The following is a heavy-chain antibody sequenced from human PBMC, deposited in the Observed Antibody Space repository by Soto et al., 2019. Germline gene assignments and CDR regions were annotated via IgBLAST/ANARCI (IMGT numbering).Heavy chain of an antibody. Sequence: PGGSLRLSCAASGFTFSSYGMRWVRQAPGKGLEWVAVISYDGSNKYYADSVKGRFTISRDNSKNTLYLQMNSLRAEDTAVYYCAKDQRNYDFWSGYYYYYYYGMDVWGQGTTVTVSS. D-gene: IGHD3-3*01. J-gene: IGHJ6*02. CDR3: AKDQRNYDFWSGYYYYYYYGMDV. CDR1: GFTFSSYG. CDR2: ISYDGSNK. V-gene: IGHV3-30*18.